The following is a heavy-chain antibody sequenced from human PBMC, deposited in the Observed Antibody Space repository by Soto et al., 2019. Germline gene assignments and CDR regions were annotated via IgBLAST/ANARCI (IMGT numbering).Heavy chain of an antibody. CDR2: IDPSDSYT. CDR3: ATLSDNYYDSSGKHYYGMDV. J-gene: IGHJ6*02. D-gene: IGHD3-22*01. Sequence: GESLKISCKGSGYSFTSYLISWVRQMPGKGLEWMGRIDPSDSYTNYSPSFQGHVTISADKSISTAYLQWSSLKASDTAMYYCATLSDNYYDSSGKHYYGMDVWGQGTTVTVSS. CDR1: GYSFTSYL. V-gene: IGHV5-10-1*01.